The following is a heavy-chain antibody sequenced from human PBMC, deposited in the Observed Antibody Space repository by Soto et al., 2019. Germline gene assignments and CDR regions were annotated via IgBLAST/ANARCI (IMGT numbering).Heavy chain of an antibody. D-gene: IGHD3-22*01. CDR3: ATAYVYDFENSNYYRDDFDI. CDR2: MYPDDSDI. J-gene: IGHJ3*02. Sequence: PGESLKISCKASGYSSSFYWIGWVRQMPGKGLEWMAIMYPDDSDIRYSPSFEAHVTISADKSTSTAFLQWSSLKASDTAMYYCATAYVYDFENSNYYRDDFDIRGQVTLVTVSS. CDR1: GYSSSFYW. V-gene: IGHV5-51*01.